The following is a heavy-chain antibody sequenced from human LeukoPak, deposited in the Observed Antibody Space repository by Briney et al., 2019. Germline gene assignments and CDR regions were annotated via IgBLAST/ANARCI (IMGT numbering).Heavy chain of an antibody. D-gene: IGHD5-18*01. J-gene: IGHJ3*02. CDR2: IYYSGST. CDR1: GGSISSGDYY. V-gene: IGHV4-30-4*01. Sequence: SQTLSLTCTVSGGSISSGDYYWSWIRQPPGKGLEWLGYIYYSGSTYYNPSLKSRVTISVDTSKNQFSLKLSSVTAADTAVYYCARVRMGYSYGVPDDAFDIWGQGTMVTVSS. CDR3: ARVRMGYSYGVPDDAFDI.